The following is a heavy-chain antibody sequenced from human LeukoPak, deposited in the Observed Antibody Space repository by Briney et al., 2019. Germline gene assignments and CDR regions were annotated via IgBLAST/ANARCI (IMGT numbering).Heavy chain of an antibody. CDR3: ARDATGLRGGDPALYYFDY. D-gene: IGHD3-10*01. J-gene: IGHJ4*02. Sequence: GGSLRLSCAASGSTVSSNYMSWVRQAPGKGLEWVSVIYSGGSTYYADSVKGRFTISRDNSKNTLFLQMNSLRAEDTAVYYCARDATGLRGGDPALYYFDYWGQGTLVTVSS. V-gene: IGHV3-66*01. CDR1: GSTVSSNY. CDR2: IYSGGST.